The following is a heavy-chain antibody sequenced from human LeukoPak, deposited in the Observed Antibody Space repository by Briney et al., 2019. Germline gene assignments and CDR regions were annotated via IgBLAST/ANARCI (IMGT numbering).Heavy chain of an antibody. V-gene: IGHV1-8*02. Sequence: ASVKVSCKASGYTFTGYYMHWVRQAPGQGLEWMGWMNPNSGNTGYAQKFQGRVTMSRNTSISTAYMELSSLRSEDTAVYYCARGDAFDIWGQGTMVTVSS. CDR3: ARGDAFDI. J-gene: IGHJ3*02. CDR2: MNPNSGNT. CDR1: GYTFTGYY.